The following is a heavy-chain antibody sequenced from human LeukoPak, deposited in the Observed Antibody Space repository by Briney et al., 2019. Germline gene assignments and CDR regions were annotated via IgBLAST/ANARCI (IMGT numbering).Heavy chain of an antibody. Sequence: SETLSLTCAVYGGSFSDYYWSWIRQPPGKGLEWIGEINHSGSTNYNPSLKSRVTISVDTSKNQFSLKLSSVTAADTAVYYCARSGYSSSWYVRGWFDPWGQGTLVTVSS. CDR1: GGSFSDYY. J-gene: IGHJ5*02. V-gene: IGHV4-34*01. CDR3: ARSGYSSSWYVRGWFDP. D-gene: IGHD6-13*01. CDR2: INHSGST.